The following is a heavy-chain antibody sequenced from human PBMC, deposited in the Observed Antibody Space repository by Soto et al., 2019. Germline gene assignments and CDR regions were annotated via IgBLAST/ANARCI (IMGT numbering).Heavy chain of an antibody. J-gene: IGHJ2*01. V-gene: IGHV1-69*02. CDR2: IIPILGIA. D-gene: IGHD2-15*01. Sequence: QVQLVQSGAEVKKPGSSVKVSCKASGGTFSSYTISWVRQAPGQGLEWMGRIIPILGIANYAQKFQGRVTITADKSTSTAYMELSSLRSEDTAVYYWASSVDSGGSCHWCWYFALWGRGTLVTVSS. CDR3: ASSVDSGGSCHWCWYFAL. CDR1: GGTFSSYT.